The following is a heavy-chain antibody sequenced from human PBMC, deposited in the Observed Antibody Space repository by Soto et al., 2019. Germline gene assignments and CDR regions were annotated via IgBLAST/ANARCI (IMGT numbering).Heavy chain of an antibody. V-gene: IGHV4-59*01. J-gene: IGHJ4*02. D-gene: IGHD2-15*01. CDR1: GGSISSYY. CDR2: IYYSGST. CDR3: ARVGGYCSGGSCYWVFFDY. Sequence: QVQLQESGPGLVKPSETLSLTCTVSGGSISSYYWSWIRQPPGKGLEWIGYIYYSGSTNYNPSLTSRVTISVNTSKNQFSLKLSSVTAADTAVYYCARVGGYCSGGSCYWVFFDYWGQGTLVTVSS.